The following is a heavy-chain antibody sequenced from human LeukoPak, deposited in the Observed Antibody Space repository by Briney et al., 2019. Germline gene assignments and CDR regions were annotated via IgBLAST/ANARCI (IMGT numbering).Heavy chain of an antibody. J-gene: IGHJ4*02. CDR3: ARHLPNRGAAAGSDFDY. D-gene: IGHD6-13*01. CDR2: TDAAGST. CDR1: GGSIRSGGSIGSFY. V-gene: IGHV4-61*02. Sequence: PSETLSLTCAVSGGSIRSGGSIGSFYWSWIRQPAGKGLEWIGRTDAAGSTSYNPSLRSRVSISVDTSENQFSLRLSSVTAADTAVYYCARHLPNRGAAAGSDFDYWGQGTLVTVSS.